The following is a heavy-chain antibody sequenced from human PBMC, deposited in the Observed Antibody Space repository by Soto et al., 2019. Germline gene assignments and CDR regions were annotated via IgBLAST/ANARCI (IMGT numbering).Heavy chain of an antibody. D-gene: IGHD2-15*01. Sequence: KTSETLSLTCTVSGGSTSSGGYYWSWIRQHPGKGLEWIGYIYYSGSTYYNPSLKSRVTISVDTSKNQFSLKLSSVTAADTAVYYCARDSSYCSGGSCYFNWFDPWGQGTLVTVS. CDR1: GGSTSSGGYY. CDR2: IYYSGST. J-gene: IGHJ5*02. CDR3: ARDSSYCSGGSCYFNWFDP. V-gene: IGHV4-31*03.